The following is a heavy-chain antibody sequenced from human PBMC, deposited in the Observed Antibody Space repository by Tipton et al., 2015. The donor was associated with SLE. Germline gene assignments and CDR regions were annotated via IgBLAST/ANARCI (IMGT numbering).Heavy chain of an antibody. CDR3: ARDRYSGYDFSFDY. D-gene: IGHD5-12*01. CDR1: GGSISSYY. J-gene: IGHJ4*02. V-gene: IGHV4-4*07. Sequence: TLSLTCTVSGGSISSYYWSWIRQPAGKGLEWIGRIYTSGSTNYNPSLKSRVTMSVDTSKNQFSLKLSSVTAADTAVYYCARDRYSGYDFSFDYWGQGTLVTVSS. CDR2: IYTSGST.